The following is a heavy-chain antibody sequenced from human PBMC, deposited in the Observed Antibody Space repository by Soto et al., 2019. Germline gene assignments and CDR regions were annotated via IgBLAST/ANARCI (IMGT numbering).Heavy chain of an antibody. CDR2: IYYSGST. CDR3: ATTFSRVLNWFDP. J-gene: IGHJ5*02. Sequence: TLSLTCTVSGGSISSSSYYWGWIRQPPGKGLEWIGSIYYSGSTYYNPSLKSRVTISVDTSKNQFSLKLSSVTAADTAVYYCATTFSRVLNWFDPWGQGTLVTVSS. D-gene: IGHD3-3*02. V-gene: IGHV4-39*01. CDR1: GGSISSSSYY.